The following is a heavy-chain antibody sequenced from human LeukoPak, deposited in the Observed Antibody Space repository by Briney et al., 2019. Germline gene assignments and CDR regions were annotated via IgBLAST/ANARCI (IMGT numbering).Heavy chain of an antibody. CDR3: ARDRDIAVAGTGYYYYYMDV. J-gene: IGHJ6*03. CDR1: GGSISSGSYY. V-gene: IGHV4-61*02. Sequence: SQTLSLTCTVSGGSISSGSYYWSWLRQPAGKGLEWIGRIYTSGSTNYNPSLKSRVTISVDTSKNQFSLKLSSVTAADTAVYYCARDRDIAVAGTGYYYYYMDVWGKGTTVTVSS. CDR2: IYTSGST. D-gene: IGHD6-19*01.